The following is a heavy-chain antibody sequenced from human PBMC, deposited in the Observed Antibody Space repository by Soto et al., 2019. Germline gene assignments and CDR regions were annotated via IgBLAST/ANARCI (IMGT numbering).Heavy chain of an antibody. CDR3: SRDGFWSGWFSYVL. CDR2: IGTRIHGATT. V-gene: IGHV3-15*07. CDR1: GLTFPNAW. J-gene: IGHJ3*01. Sequence: QLVESGGGLVRPGGSLRLSCVASGLTFPNAWMNWFRQAPGGGLAGVGLIGTRIHGATTDYAAPVKGRFTISRDDSKETVYLHMNNLKSEDTAVYYCSRDGFWSGWFSYVLWGQGTVVTVSS. D-gene: IGHD3-3*01.